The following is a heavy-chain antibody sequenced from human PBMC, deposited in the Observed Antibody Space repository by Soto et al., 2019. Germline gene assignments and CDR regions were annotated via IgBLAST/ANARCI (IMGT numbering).Heavy chain of an antibody. V-gene: IGHV4-30-4*01. J-gene: IGHJ4*02. CDR1: GGSISSGDYY. CDR3: ARGFGYSGYDSDY. CDR2: IYYSGST. Sequence: SETLSLTCTVSGGSISSGDYYWSWIRQPPGKGLEWIGYIYYSGSTYYNPSLKSRVTISVDTSKNQFSLKLSSVTAADTAVYYCARGFGYSGYDSDYWGQGTLVTVSS. D-gene: IGHD5-12*01.